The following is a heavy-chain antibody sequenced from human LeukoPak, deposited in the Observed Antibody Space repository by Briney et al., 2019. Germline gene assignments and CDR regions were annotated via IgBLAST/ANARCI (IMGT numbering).Heavy chain of an antibody. CDR3: AKVMTMVVHVFDI. J-gene: IGHJ3*02. V-gene: IGHV4-61*02. CDR2: IYPSGGTT. CDR1: GGSINSGSHY. D-gene: IGHD4/OR15-4a*01. Sequence: PSQTLSLTCTVSGGSINSGSHYWSWIRQPAGKGLEWIGRIYPSGGTTNYNPSLKSRVTISVDTSKNQFSLKLTSVTAADTAAYYCAKVMTMVVHVFDIWGQGTMVTVSS.